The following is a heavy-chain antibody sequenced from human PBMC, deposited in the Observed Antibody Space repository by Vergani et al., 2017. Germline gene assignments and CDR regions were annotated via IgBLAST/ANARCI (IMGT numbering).Heavy chain of an antibody. V-gene: IGHV4-30-4*08. Sequence: QVQLQESGPGLVKPSQTLSLTCTVSGGSISSGDYYWSWIRQPPGKGLEWIGYIYYSGSTYYNPSLKSRVTISVDTSKNQFSLKLSSVTAADTAVYYCARVGVVRGVSYYYYYYGMDVWGQGPKV. CDR1: GGSISSGDYY. D-gene: IGHD3-10*01. J-gene: IGHJ6*02. CDR2: IYYSGST. CDR3: ARVGVVRGVSYYYYYYGMDV.